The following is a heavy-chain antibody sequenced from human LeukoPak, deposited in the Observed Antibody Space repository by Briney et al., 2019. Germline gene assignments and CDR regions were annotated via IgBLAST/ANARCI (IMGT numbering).Heavy chain of an antibody. J-gene: IGHJ4*02. CDR1: GGSISNYY. D-gene: IGHD2-15*01. CDR2: IYYSGST. V-gene: IGHV4-59*01. Sequence: TSETLSVTCTVSGGSISNYYWSWIRQPPGKGLEWIGHIYYSGSTNYNPSLKSRVTISVDTSKNEFSLKLSSVTAADTAVYYCARVVCSGGSCYSDYWGQGTQVTVSS. CDR3: ARVVCSGGSCYSDY.